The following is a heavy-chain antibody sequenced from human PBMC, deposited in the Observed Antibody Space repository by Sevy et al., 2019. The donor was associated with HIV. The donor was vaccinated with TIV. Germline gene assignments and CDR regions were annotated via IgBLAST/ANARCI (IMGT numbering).Heavy chain of an antibody. J-gene: IGHJ6*02. V-gene: IGHV4-4*07. Sequence: SETLSLTCTVSDGSISSYYWSWIRQPAGKGLEWIGRIYTSGSTNYNPSLKSRVTMSVDTSKNQFSLKLSSVTAADTAVYYCARDWKYYDSSGYYLYYYGMDVWGQGTTVTVSS. D-gene: IGHD3-22*01. CDR1: DGSISSYY. CDR3: ARDWKYYDSSGYYLYYYGMDV. CDR2: IYTSGST.